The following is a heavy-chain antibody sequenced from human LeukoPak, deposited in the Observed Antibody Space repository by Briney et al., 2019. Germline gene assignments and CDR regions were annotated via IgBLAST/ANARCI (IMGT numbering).Heavy chain of an antibody. CDR2: IIPIFGTA. Sequence: GASVKVSCKASGGTFSSYAISWVRQAPGQGLEWMGGIIPIFGTANYAQKFQGRVTITADKSTSTAYMELSSLRSEDTAVYYCARVAKWGGYSGYDELDYWGQGTLVTVSS. D-gene: IGHD5-12*01. CDR3: ARVAKWGGYSGYDELDY. J-gene: IGHJ4*02. CDR1: GGTFSSYA. V-gene: IGHV1-69*06.